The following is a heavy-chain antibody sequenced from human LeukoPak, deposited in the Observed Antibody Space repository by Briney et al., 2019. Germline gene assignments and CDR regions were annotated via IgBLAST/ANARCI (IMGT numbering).Heavy chain of an antibody. V-gene: IGHV3-23*01. CDR2: ITTSDGNT. J-gene: IGHJ5*02. CDR1: GFTFSSYT. CDR3: AKDGGLWVSAHWGGS. Sequence: PGGSLRLSCAASGFTFSSYTMSWVRQAPGKGLEWVSTITTSDGNTYYADSVEGRFTVSRDNSKNTLFLQMNSLRAEDTAVYYCAKDGGLWVSAHWGGSWGRGTLVTVSS. D-gene: IGHD7-27*01.